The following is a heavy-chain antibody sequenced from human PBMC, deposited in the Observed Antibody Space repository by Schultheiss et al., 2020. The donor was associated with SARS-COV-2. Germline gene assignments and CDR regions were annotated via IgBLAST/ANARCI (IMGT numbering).Heavy chain of an antibody. CDR1: GFTFSRNW. CDR3: ARELTTYLDY. Sequence: GGSLRLSCAASGFTFSRNWMHWVRQVPGKGLVWVSRTNSDGNITSYADSVRGRFTISRDNAKNTLYLQMNSLRAEDTAMYYCARELTTYLDYWGRGTLVTVSS. V-gene: IGHV3-74*01. CDR2: TNSDGNIT. D-gene: IGHD1-1*01. J-gene: IGHJ4*02.